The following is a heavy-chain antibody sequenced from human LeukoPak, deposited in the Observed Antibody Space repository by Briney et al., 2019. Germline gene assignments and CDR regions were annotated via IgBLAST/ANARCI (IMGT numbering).Heavy chain of an antibody. CDR3: AKHRRSSLVTTYFDA. Sequence: GGSLRLSCAASGFTFSTSAMSWVRQAPGEGLEWVSSINSRGDDTDYADSVKGRFTISRDNSKNTLYLQLNSLRLNDTAIFYCAKHRRSSLVTTYFDAWGQGILVAVSS. CDR1: GFTFSTSA. D-gene: IGHD2-21*02. J-gene: IGHJ4*02. CDR2: INSRGDDT. V-gene: IGHV3-23*01.